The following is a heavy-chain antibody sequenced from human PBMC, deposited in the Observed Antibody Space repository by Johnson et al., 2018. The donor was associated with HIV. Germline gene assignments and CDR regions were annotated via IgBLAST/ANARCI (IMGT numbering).Heavy chain of an antibody. D-gene: IGHD5-18*01. CDR2: ISYDGSNK. J-gene: IGHJ3*02. CDR3: ARNQWIELWRDAFDI. Sequence: QVQLVESGGGFVKPGGSLRLSCAASGFTVSSNYMSWVRQAPGKGLEWVAVISYDGSNKYYADSVKGRFTISRDNSKNTLYLQMNSLRAEETAVYYCARNQWIELWRDAFDIWGQGTMVTVSS. V-gene: IGHV3-30*03. CDR1: GFTVSSNY.